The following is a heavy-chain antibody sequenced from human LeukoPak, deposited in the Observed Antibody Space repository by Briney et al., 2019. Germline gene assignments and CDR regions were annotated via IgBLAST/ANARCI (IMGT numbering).Heavy chain of an antibody. D-gene: IGHD5-18*01. CDR3: ARIGTGYSYGKDY. CDR1: GGSITGSH. CDR2: IYSSGTT. Sequence: SETLSFICTVSGGSITGSHWSWLRQSAGKGLEWIGRIYSSGTTNYNPSLKSRVTMSLDTSKNQFSLRLSSVTAADTAVYYCARIGTGYSYGKDYWGQGTLVTVSS. J-gene: IGHJ4*02. V-gene: IGHV4-4*07.